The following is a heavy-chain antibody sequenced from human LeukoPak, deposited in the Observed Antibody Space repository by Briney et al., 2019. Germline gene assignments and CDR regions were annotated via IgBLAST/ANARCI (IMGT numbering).Heavy chain of an antibody. CDR3: TRGVDTYNSGVD. Sequence: SETLSLTCAVYGGSFSGYFCTSIRQPPGTGLESIGEIHTSGSTDYTPSLMSRVTLSLDTSKHPFTLSLKYVTAADTAACFSTRGVDTYNSGVDCGQGTLVTVSS. D-gene: IGHD1-26*01. CDR1: GGSFSGYF. V-gene: IGHV4-34*01. J-gene: IGHJ4*02. CDR2: IHTSGST.